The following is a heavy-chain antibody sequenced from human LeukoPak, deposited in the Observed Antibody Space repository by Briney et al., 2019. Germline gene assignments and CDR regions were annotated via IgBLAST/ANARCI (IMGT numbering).Heavy chain of an antibody. D-gene: IGHD6-6*01. J-gene: IGHJ3*02. V-gene: IGHV3-74*01. CDR1: GFTFSRYW. Sequence: GGSLRLSCAASGFTFSRYWMHWVRQAPGKGLVWVSRINSDEISTSYADPVKGRFTISRDNAKNTLYLQMNSLRAEDTAVYYCARVVNDAFDMWGRGTMVTVSS. CDR2: INSDEIST. CDR3: ARVVNDAFDM.